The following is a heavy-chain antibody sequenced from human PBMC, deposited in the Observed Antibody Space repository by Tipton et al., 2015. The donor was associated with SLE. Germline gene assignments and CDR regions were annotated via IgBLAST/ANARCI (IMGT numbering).Heavy chain of an antibody. CDR1: GGSISSYY. CDR3: ARENWNYYMDV. J-gene: IGHJ6*03. V-gene: IGHV4-59*01. CDR2: IYYSGST. Sequence: TLSLTCTVSGGSISSYYWSWIRQPPGKGLEWIGYIYYSGSTNYNPSLKSRVTISVDTSKNQFSLKLSSVTAADTAVYYCARENWNYYMDVWGKGTTVTVSS. D-gene: IGHD1-1*01.